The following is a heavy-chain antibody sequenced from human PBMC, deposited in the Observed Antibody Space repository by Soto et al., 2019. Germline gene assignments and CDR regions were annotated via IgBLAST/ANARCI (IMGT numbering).Heavy chain of an antibody. CDR2: IYYSGST. CDR1: GGSSSSSSCC. J-gene: IGHJ4*02. Sequence: SETLCLRRSVAGGSSSSSSCCWGWISQPPGKGLEWIGSIYYSGSTYYNPSLKSRVTISVDTSKNQFSLKLSSVTAADTAVYYCARHSNLAEGSSGYYFSTWRQRTLVPVSS. V-gene: IGHV4-39*01. CDR3: ARHSNLAEGSSGYYFST. D-gene: IGHD3-22*01.